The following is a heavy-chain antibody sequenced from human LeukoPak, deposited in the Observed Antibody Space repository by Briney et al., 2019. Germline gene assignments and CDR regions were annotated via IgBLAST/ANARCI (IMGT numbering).Heavy chain of an antibody. V-gene: IGHV4-39*01. CDR1: GGSISSCSYY. Sequence: SETLSLTCTVSGGSISSCSYYWGWIRQPRGKGLEWIGSIYYSGSTYYNPSLKSRVTISVDTSKNQFSLKLSSVTAADTAVYYCERHGSLYYYDSSGYDYWGQGTLVTVSS. J-gene: IGHJ4*02. CDR3: ERHGSLYYYDSSGYDY. D-gene: IGHD3-22*01. CDR2: IYYSGST.